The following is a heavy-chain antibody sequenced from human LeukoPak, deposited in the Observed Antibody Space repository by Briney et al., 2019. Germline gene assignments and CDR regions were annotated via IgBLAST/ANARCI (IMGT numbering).Heavy chain of an antibody. CDR1: GYTFTGYY. D-gene: IGHD3-3*01. V-gene: IGHV1-2*02. CDR2: INPSSGGT. Sequence: ASVKVSCKASGYTFTGYYMHWVRPAPRQGLEWMGWINPSSGGTNYAQKFPGSVTMTRDTSISTAYMELSRRRTDDTALYYCATFPYYDFWSGYFYMDVGGEGTTVTVSS. J-gene: IGHJ6*03. CDR3: ATFPYYDFWSGYFYMDV.